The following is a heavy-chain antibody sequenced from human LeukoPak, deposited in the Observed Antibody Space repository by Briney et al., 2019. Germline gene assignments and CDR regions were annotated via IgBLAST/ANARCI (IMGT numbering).Heavy chain of an antibody. CDR1: GSTFSVYN. D-gene: IGHD2-2*01. V-gene: IGHV3-21*01. Sequence: GGSLRLSCAASGSTFSVYNMNWVRQAPGKGLEWVSSISSSSSYIYYADSVKGRFTISRDNAKNSLYLQMNSLRAEDTAVYYCARGGGLRGYCSSTSCYSDLDYWGQGTLVTVSS. J-gene: IGHJ4*02. CDR2: ISSSSSYI. CDR3: ARGGGLRGYCSSTSCYSDLDY.